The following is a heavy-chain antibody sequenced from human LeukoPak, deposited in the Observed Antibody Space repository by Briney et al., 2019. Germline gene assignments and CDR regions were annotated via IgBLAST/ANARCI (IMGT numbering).Heavy chain of an antibody. V-gene: IGHV1-8*01. CDR3: ARVFTRPRGGYSYGLDY. J-gene: IGHJ4*02. CDR1: GYTFTSYD. Sequence: ASVKVSCKASGYTFTSYDINWVRQATGQGLEWMGWMNPNSGNTGYAQKFQGRVTMTRNTSISTAYMELSSLRSEDTAVYYCARVFTRPRGGYSYGLDYWGQGTLVTVSS. CDR2: MNPNSGNT. D-gene: IGHD5-18*01.